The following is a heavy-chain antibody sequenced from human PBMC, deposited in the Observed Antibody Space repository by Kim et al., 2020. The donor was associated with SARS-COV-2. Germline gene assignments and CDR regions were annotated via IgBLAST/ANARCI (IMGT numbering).Heavy chain of an antibody. Sequence: SETLSLTCTVSGGSISSSSYYWGWIRQPPGKGLEWIGSIYYSGSTSYNPSLKSRVTISVDTSKNQFSLKLSSVTAADTAVYYCARGEVEMATKTPPWPFDYWGQGTLVTVSS. CDR3: ARGEVEMATKTPPWPFDY. CDR1: GGSISSSSYY. CDR2: IYYSGST. J-gene: IGHJ4*02. D-gene: IGHD2-21*01. V-gene: IGHV4-39*01.